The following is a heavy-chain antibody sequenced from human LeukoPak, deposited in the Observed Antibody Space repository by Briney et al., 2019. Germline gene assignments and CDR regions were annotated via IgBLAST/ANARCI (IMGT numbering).Heavy chain of an antibody. Sequence: SETLSLTCTVSGGSISSYYWSWIRQPPGKGLKWIGYIYYSGSTSYSPSLRSRVTISVDTSKNQFSLKLSSVTAADTAVYYCARETSQQGAHYMDVWGKGTTITISS. CDR3: ARETSQQGAHYMDV. J-gene: IGHJ6*03. D-gene: IGHD6-13*01. CDR1: GGSISSYY. V-gene: IGHV4-59*01. CDR2: IYYSGST.